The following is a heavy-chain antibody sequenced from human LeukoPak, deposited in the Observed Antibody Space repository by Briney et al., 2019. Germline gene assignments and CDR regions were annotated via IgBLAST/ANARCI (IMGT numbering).Heavy chain of an antibody. Sequence: SETLSLTCAVYGGSFSGYYWSWIRQPPGKGLEWIGEINHSGSTNYNPSLKSRVTISVDTSKNQFSLKLSSVTAADTAVYYCARSLACWKYGGFDPWGQGTLVTVSS. J-gene: IGHJ5*02. CDR3: ARSLACWKYGGFDP. CDR2: INHSGST. CDR1: GGSFSGYY. V-gene: IGHV4-34*01. D-gene: IGHD1-7*01.